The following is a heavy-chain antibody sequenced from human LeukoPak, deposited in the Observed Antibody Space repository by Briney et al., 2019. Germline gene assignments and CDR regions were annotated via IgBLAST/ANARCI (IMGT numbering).Heavy chain of an antibody. CDR1: GFTFSSYS. Sequence: GGSLRLSCAASGFTFSSYSMNWVRQAPGKGLEWVSCISSRSSYIYYTDSVKGRFTISRDNAKNSLSLQMNSLRAEDTAVYYCARDLKYYGSSGFDYWGQGTLVTVSS. V-gene: IGHV3-21*01. CDR2: ISSRSSYI. J-gene: IGHJ4*02. D-gene: IGHD3-22*01. CDR3: ARDLKYYGSSGFDY.